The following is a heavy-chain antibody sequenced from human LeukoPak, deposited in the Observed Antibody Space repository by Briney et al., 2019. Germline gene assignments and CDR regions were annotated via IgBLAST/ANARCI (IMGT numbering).Heavy chain of an antibody. V-gene: IGHV3-30-3*01. CDR2: ILYHGNNE. CDR1: GFTLSTNA. Sequence: GGSLRLSCLTSGFTLSTNAMSWVRQAPDKGLEWVALILYHGNNEYYADSVKGRFTISRDNSKNTLYLQMNSLRPEDTALYYCARDRYTYGPGYYFDYWGQGTLVTVSS. CDR3: ARDRYTYGPGYYFDY. D-gene: IGHD5-18*01. J-gene: IGHJ4*02.